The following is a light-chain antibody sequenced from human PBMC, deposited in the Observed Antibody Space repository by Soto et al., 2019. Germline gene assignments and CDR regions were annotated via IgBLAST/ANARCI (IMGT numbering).Light chain of an antibody. V-gene: IGKV3-20*01. CDR3: QQYGSSPRT. Sequence: EIVLTQSPGTLSLSPGERATLSCRASQSVSSSYLAWYQQKPGQAPRLLIYGASSRATGIPHRFSGSGSEPDFTLTLSRLEPEDFAVYYCQQYGSSPRTFGQGTKLEIK. CDR2: GAS. CDR1: QSVSSSY. J-gene: IGKJ2*01.